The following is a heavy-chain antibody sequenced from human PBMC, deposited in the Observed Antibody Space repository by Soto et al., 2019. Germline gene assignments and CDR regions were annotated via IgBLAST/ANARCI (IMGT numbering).Heavy chain of an antibody. Sequence: ASVNGACKASGYTFTSYGISWVRQAPGQGLEWMGWISAYNGNTNYAQKLQGRVTITTDTSTSTAYMELSSLRSEDTAVYYCASGGTKPHQLPTAYWGQGTLVIVSS. CDR3: ASGGTKPHQLPTAY. D-gene: IGHD2-2*01. CDR2: ISAYNGNT. CDR1: GYTFTSYG. J-gene: IGHJ4*02. V-gene: IGHV1-18*04.